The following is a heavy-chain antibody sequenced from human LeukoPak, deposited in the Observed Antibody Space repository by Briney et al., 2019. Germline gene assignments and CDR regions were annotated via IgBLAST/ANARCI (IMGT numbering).Heavy chain of an antibody. D-gene: IGHD2-15*01. CDR2: ISYDGRNK. CDR1: GFTFSSNG. J-gene: IGHJ4*02. V-gene: IGHV3-30*18. CDR3: AKERYLLDY. Sequence: PGGSLRLSCAASGFTFSSNGMHWVRQAPGKGLGWVALISYDGRNKYYADSVKGRFTISRDNSKNTLYLQMNSLRPEDTAVYYCAKERYLLDYWGQGTRVTVSS.